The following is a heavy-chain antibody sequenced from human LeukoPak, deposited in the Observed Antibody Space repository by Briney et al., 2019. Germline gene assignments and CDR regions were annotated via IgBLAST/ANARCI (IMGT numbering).Heavy chain of an antibody. CDR3: ARATYYDFWSGYYGALDY. CDR2: ISSSGSTI. CDR1: GFTFSDHY. V-gene: IGHV3-11*04. D-gene: IGHD3-3*01. J-gene: IGHJ4*02. Sequence: GGSLRLSCAASGFTFSDHYMNWVRQAPGKGLEWVSYISSSGSTIYYADSVKGRFTISRDNAKNSLYLQMNSLRAEDTAVYYCARATYYDFWSGYYGALDYWGQGTLVTVSS.